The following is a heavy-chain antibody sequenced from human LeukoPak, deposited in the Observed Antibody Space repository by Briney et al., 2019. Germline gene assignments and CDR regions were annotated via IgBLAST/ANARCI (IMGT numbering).Heavy chain of an antibody. Sequence: ASVKVSCTASGYTFTGYYMHWVRQAPGQGLEWMGWINPNSGGTNYAQKFQGRVTMTRDTSISTAYMELSRLRSDDTAVYYCARDVWYYYDSSGYYPAMDYWGQGTLVTVSS. J-gene: IGHJ4*02. CDR3: ARDVWYYYDSSGYYPAMDY. D-gene: IGHD3-22*01. CDR2: INPNSGGT. V-gene: IGHV1-2*02. CDR1: GYTFTGYY.